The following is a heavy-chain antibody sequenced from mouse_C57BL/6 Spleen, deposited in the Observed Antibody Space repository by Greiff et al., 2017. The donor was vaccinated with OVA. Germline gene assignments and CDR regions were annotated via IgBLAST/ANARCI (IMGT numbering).Heavy chain of an antibody. CDR3: ARLAEDYAMDY. Sequence: VQLQQSGPELVKPGASVKISCKASGYAFSSSWMNWVKQRPGKGLEWIGRIYPGDGDTNYNGKFKGKATLTADKSSNTAYMQLSSLTSEDSAVYFCARLAEDYAMDYWGQGTSVTVSS. CDR1: GYAFSSSW. V-gene: IGHV1-82*01. J-gene: IGHJ4*01. CDR2: IYPGDGDT.